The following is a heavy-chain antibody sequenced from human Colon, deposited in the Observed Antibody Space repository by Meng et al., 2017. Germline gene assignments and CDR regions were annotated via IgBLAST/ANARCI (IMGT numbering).Heavy chain of an antibody. J-gene: IGHJ1*01. CDR3: LRGSGGSV. Sequence: QVQLQESGPRLVKPSYTLSLTCTVYGDSIRSSGYYGGWTRQPPGKGLEWIGSIYSSGTTYYNPSLKSRVTMSVDTSKNQFSLKLTSVTAADTAVYHCLRGSGGSVWGQGTLVTVSS. CDR2: IYSSGTT. CDR1: GDSIRSSGYY. V-gene: IGHV4-39*07. D-gene: IGHD3-10*01.